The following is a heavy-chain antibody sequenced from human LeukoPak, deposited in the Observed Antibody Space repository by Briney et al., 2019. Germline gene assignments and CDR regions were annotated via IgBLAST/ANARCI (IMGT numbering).Heavy chain of an antibody. J-gene: IGHJ4*02. Sequence: ASVKVSCKASGYTFTSYYIHWVRQAPGQGLEWMGTINPTGGATSYAQKFQGRVTMTRDTSTSTVYMEVSSLRSEDTAVYYCAGGATNDFWGQGTLVTVSS. CDR1: GYTFTSYY. D-gene: IGHD3-16*01. V-gene: IGHV1-46*01. CDR2: INPTGGAT. CDR3: AGGATNDF.